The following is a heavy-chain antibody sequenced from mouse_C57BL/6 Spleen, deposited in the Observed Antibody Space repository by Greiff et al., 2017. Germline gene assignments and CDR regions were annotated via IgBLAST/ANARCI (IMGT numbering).Heavy chain of an antibody. D-gene: IGHD2-4*01. Sequence: VQLQQPGAELVKPGASVKMSCKASGYTFTSYWITWVKQRPGQGLEWIGDIYPGSGSTNYNEKFKSKATLTVDTSSSTAYMQLSSLTSEDSAVYYCAVNDDGKWGFDYWGQGTTLTVSS. CDR2: IYPGSGST. CDR1: GYTFTSYW. V-gene: IGHV1-55*01. CDR3: AVNDDGKWGFDY. J-gene: IGHJ2*01.